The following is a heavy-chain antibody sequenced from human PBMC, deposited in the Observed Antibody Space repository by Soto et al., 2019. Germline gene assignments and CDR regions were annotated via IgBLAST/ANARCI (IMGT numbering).Heavy chain of an antibody. CDR2: ISYDGSNK. Sequence: PGGSLRLSCAASGFTFSSYGMHRVRQAPGKGLEWVAVISYDGSNKYYADSVKGRFTISRDNSKNALYLQMNSLRTEDTAVYYCAKDFGGYCSSTSCYPGGYWGQGTLVTVSS. J-gene: IGHJ4*02. CDR1: GFTFSSYG. CDR3: AKDFGGYCSSTSCYPGGY. V-gene: IGHV3-30*18. D-gene: IGHD2-2*01.